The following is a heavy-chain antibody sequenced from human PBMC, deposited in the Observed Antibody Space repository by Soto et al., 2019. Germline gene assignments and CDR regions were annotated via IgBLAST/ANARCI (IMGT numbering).Heavy chain of an antibody. CDR3: ARDRWISLSGSYYGY. Sequence: SVPVSCTAPGYTFTSYNMHWGRPPSGQGLEWMGIINPSGGSTSYAQKFQGRVTMTRDTSTSTVYMELRSLRSDDTAVYYCARDRWISLSGSYYGYWGQGTLVTVSS. CDR1: GYTFTSYN. J-gene: IGHJ4*02. V-gene: IGHV1-46*01. CDR2: INPSGGST. D-gene: IGHD1-26*01.